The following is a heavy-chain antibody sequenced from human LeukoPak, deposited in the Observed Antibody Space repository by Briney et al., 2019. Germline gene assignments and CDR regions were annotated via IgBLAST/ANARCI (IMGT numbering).Heavy chain of an antibody. D-gene: IGHD5-12*01. CDR1: GFTFSSYS. CDR3: ASGYRGYGSHFDY. Sequence: GGSLRLSCAASGFTFSSYSMNWVRQAPGKGLEWVSSISSSSSYIYYADSVKGRFTISRDNAKNSLYLQMNSLRAEDTAVYYCASGYRGYGSHFDYWGQGTLVTVSS. J-gene: IGHJ4*02. CDR2: ISSSSSYI. V-gene: IGHV3-21*01.